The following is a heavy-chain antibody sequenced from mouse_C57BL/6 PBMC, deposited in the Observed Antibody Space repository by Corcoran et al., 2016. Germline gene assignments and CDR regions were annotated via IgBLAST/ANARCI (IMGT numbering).Heavy chain of an antibody. D-gene: IGHD2-3*01. CDR2: INPNNGGT. CDR1: GYTFTDYY. Sequence: EVQLQQSGPELVKPGASVKISCKASGYTFTDYYMNWVKQSHGKSLEWIGDINPNNGGTSYNQKFKGKATLTVDKSSSTAYMELRSLTSEDSAVYYCVRDGYYGAMDYWGQGTSVTVSS. J-gene: IGHJ4*01. V-gene: IGHV1-26*01. CDR3: VRDGYYGAMDY.